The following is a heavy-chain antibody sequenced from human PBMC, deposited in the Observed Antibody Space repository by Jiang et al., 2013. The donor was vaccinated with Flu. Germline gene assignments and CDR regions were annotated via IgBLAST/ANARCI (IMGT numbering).Heavy chain of an antibody. CDR1: TFSTYG. D-gene: IGHD4-17*01. Sequence: TFSTYGMHWVRQAPGKGLEWVAAISYYGNNKYYGDSVKGRFTISRDNPKNTLYLQMNSLRAEDTAMYYCARDDTVTNRYYYGMDVWGQGTTVTVSS. CDR2: ISYYGNNK. V-gene: IGHV3-30*03. J-gene: IGHJ6*02. CDR3: ARDDTVTNRYYYGMDV.